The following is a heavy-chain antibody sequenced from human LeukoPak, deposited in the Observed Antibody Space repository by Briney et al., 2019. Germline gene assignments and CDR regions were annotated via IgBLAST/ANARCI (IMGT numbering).Heavy chain of an antibody. CDR3: ARLCSTSSCYAFDI. D-gene: IGHD3-22*01. CDR2: IYSGSST. V-gene: IGHV3-53*01. Sequence: GGSLRLSCAASGLTVTSDFVSWVRQAPGKGLEWLSVIYSGSSTYYADSVKGRSTISRDNSKNTVYLQMNSLRAEDTAVYYCARLCSTSSCYAFDIWGQGTMVAVSS. J-gene: IGHJ3*02. CDR1: GLTVTSDF.